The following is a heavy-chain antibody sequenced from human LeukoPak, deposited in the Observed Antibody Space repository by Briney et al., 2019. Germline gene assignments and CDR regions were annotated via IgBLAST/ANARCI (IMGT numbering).Heavy chain of an antibody. CDR2: ISSSGSTI. CDR3: ARRPYYYDSSGPVDY. V-gene: IGHV3-11*01. Sequence: GGSLRLSCAASGFTFSDYYMSSIRQAPGKGLEWVSYISSSGSTIYYADSVKGRFTISRDNAKNSLYLQMNSLRAEDTAVYYCARRPYYYDSSGPVDYWGQGTLVTVSS. J-gene: IGHJ4*02. D-gene: IGHD3-22*01. CDR1: GFTFSDYY.